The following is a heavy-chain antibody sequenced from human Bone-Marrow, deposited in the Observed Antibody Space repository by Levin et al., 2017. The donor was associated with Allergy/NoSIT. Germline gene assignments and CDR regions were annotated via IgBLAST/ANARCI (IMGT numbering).Heavy chain of an antibody. J-gene: IGHJ4*02. CDR3: AREVGGTWNY. CDR1: GFMFSSHE. CDR2: IIKSDGAT. Sequence: GESLKISCVGSGFMFSSHEMNWVRQARGKGLEWIASIIKSDGATHYADSVKGRFTVSRDNARNSLFLQMNILTDGDTAIYYCAREVGGTWNYWGQGNLVTVSS. D-gene: IGHD1-14*01. V-gene: IGHV3-48*03.